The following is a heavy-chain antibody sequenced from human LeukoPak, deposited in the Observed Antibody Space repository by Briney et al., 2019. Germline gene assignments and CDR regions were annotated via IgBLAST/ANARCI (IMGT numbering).Heavy chain of an antibody. D-gene: IGHD1-26*01. J-gene: IGHJ4*02. V-gene: IGHV4-4*07. CDR3: ARENSGSYREFDY. CDR1: GGSISSYY. Sequence: SETLSLTCTVSGGSISSYYWSWIRQPAGKGLEWIGRIYTSGSTNCNASLKSRVSMSVDTSKNQFSLKLSSVTAADTAVFHCARENSGSYREFDYWGQGTLVTVSS. CDR2: IYTSGST.